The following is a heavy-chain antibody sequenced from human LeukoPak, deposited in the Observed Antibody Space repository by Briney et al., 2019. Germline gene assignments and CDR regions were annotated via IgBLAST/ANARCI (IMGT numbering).Heavy chain of an antibody. CDR2: ISSSGSDK. J-gene: IGHJ4*02. Sequence: PGGSLRLSCAASGFPFSDHEMNLVRQAPGKGLEWVSYISSSGSDKYYPDSVKGRFTISRDNAKNSLFLQMNSLRDEDTAVYYCAEGGEPYWGQGTLVTVSS. CDR1: GFPFSDHE. CDR3: AEGGEPY. D-gene: IGHD1-14*01. V-gene: IGHV3-48*03.